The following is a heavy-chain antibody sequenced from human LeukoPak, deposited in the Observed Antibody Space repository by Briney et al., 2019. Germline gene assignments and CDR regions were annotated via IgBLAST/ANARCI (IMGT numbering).Heavy chain of an antibody. J-gene: IGHJ6*04. V-gene: IGHV3-7*01. CDR3: ARDAYYDILTGYYAPLPMDV. D-gene: IGHD3-9*01. CDR2: IKQDGSEK. Sequence: GGSLRLSCAASGFTFSSYEMNWVRQAPGRGLEWVANIKQDGSEKYYVDSVKGRFTISRDNAKNSLYLQMNSLRAEDTAVYYCARDAYYDILTGYYAPLPMDVWGKGTTVTISS. CDR1: GFTFSSYE.